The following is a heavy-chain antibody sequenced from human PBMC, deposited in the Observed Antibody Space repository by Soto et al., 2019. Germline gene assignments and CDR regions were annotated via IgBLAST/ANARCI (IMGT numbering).Heavy chain of an antibody. CDR1: GGSISSSSYY. Sequence: QLQLQESGPGLVKPSETLSLTCTVSGGSISSSSYYWGWIRQPPGKGLEWIGSIYYSGSTYYNPSLKSRVTISVDPSKNQFSLKLSSVTAADTAVYYCASKMVRGVIKGVFDYWGQGTLVTVSS. J-gene: IGHJ4*02. D-gene: IGHD3-10*01. CDR2: IYYSGST. CDR3: ASKMVRGVIKGVFDY. V-gene: IGHV4-39*01.